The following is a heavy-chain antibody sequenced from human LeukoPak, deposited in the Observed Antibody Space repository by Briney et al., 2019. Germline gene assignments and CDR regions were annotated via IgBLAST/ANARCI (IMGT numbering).Heavy chain of an antibody. CDR2: IYSGGST. D-gene: IGHD3-22*01. CDR1: GFTVSSNY. V-gene: IGHV3-66*01. J-gene: IGHJ4*02. CDR3: YSNYYDSSGYYRDY. Sequence: GGSLRPSCAASGFTVSSNYMSWVRQAPGKGLEWVSVIYSGGSTYYADSVKGRFTISRDNSKNTLYLQMNSLRAEDTAVYYCYSNYYDSSGYYRDYWGQGTLVTVSS.